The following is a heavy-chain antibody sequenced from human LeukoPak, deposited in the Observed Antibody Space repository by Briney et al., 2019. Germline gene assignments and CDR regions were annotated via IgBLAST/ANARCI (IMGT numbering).Heavy chain of an antibody. CDR2: FDPEDGET. Sequence: GASVKVSCKVSGYTLTELSMHWVRQAPGEGLEWMGGFDPEDGETIYAQKFQGRVTMTEDTSTDTAYMELSSLRSEDTAVYYCATMGARGDTFVDYWGQGTLVTVSS. CDR3: ATMGARGDTFVDY. D-gene: IGHD3-10*01. J-gene: IGHJ4*02. V-gene: IGHV1-24*01. CDR1: GYTLTELS.